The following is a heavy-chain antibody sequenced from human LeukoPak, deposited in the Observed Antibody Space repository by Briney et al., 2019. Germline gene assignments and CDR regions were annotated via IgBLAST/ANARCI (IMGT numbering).Heavy chain of an antibody. D-gene: IGHD2/OR15-2a*01. CDR3: ARDLGSILIGGGDAFDL. J-gene: IGHJ3*01. CDR2: MNPNSGGT. V-gene: IGHV1-2*02. Sequence: GASVKVSCKASGYTFSDYYLHWVRQAPGQGLEWMGWMNPNSGGTNYAQKFQGRITMTGDTSTAYLELSRLRSDDTAVYYCARDLGSILIGGGDAFDLWGQGTMVTVSS. CDR1: GYTFSDYY.